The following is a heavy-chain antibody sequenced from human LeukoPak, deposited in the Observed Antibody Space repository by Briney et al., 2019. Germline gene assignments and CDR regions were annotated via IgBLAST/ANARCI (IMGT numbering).Heavy chain of an antibody. V-gene: IGHV1-2*02. J-gene: IGHJ6*02. D-gene: IGHD3-10*01. Sequence: ASVKVSCKASGYTFTGYYMHWVRQAPGQGLEWMGWINPNSGGTNYAQKFQGRVTMTRDTSIGTAYMELSRLRSDDTAVYYCARVGWFGELLPPWYYYGMDVWGQGTTVTVSS. CDR1: GYTFTGYY. CDR3: ARVGWFGELLPPWYYYGMDV. CDR2: INPNSGGT.